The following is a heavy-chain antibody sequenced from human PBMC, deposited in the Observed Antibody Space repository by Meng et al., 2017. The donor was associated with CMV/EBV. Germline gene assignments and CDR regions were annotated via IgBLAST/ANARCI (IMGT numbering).Heavy chain of an antibody. V-gene: IGHV3-64*02. CDR1: GFTFSSYA. J-gene: IGHJ4*02. D-gene: IGHD6-25*01. CDR2: ISSNGGST. Sequence: SGFTFSSYAMHWVRQAPGKGLEYVSAISSNGGSTYYADSVKGRFTISRDNSKNTLYLQMGSLRAEDMAVYYCARSSSPGLRRLPPVVWGQGTLVTVSS. CDR3: ARSSSPGLRRLPPVV.